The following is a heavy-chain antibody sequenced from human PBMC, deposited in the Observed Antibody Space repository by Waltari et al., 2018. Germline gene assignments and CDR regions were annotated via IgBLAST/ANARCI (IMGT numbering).Heavy chain of an antibody. V-gene: IGHV3-53*01. D-gene: IGHD5-18*01. J-gene: IGHJ4*02. CDR1: GLTVRRNY. Sequence: EVQLVESGGGLIQPGGSLRLSCEASGLTVRRNYMSWVRQAPGKGLEWLSAIYSGGNTFYADSVKGRFNISIDNSKNTLYLQMNSLRVDDTAVYYCARDDSYGQFMRFDFWGQGTVVTVSS. CDR2: IYSGGNT. CDR3: ARDDSYGQFMRFDF.